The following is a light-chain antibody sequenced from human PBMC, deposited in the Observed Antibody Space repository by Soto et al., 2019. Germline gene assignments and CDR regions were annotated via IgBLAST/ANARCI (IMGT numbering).Light chain of an antibody. J-gene: IGKJ1*01. CDR3: KKRSNWPRT. V-gene: IGKV3-11*01. Sequence: EIVLTQSPATLSLSPGERATLSRRASQSVSSYLAWYQQKPGQAPRLLIYDASNRATGIPARFSGSGSGTDFTLTISSLEPEDFAVYYCKKRSNWPRTFGQGTKVDIK. CDR2: DAS. CDR1: QSVSSY.